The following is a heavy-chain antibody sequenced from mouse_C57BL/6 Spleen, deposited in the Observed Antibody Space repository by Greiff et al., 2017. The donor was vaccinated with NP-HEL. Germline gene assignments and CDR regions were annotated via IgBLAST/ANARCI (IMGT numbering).Heavy chain of an antibody. CDR3: ARHEEDGNYRY. D-gene: IGHD2-1*01. CDR1: GYAFSSSW. J-gene: IGHJ2*01. Sequence: VQLQQSGPELVKPGASVKISCKASGYAFSSSWMNWVKQRPGKGLEWIGRIYPGDGDTNYNGKFKGKATLTADKSSSTAYMQLSSLTSEDSAVYFCARHEEDGNYRYWGQGTTLTVSS. CDR2: IYPGDGDT. V-gene: IGHV1-82*01.